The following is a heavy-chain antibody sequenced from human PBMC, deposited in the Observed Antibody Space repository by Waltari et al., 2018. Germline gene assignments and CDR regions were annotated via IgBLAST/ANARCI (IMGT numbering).Heavy chain of an antibody. CDR3: AKDGTDSSSWYYYGMDV. J-gene: IGHJ6*02. CDR2: IRYDGSNK. D-gene: IGHD6-13*01. Sequence: CAASGFTFSSYGMHWVRQAPGKGLEWVAFIRYDGSNKYYADSVKGRFTISRDNSKNTLYLQMNSLRAEDTAVYYCAKDGTDSSSWYYYGMDVWGQGTTVTVSS. V-gene: IGHV3-30*02. CDR1: GFTFSSYG.